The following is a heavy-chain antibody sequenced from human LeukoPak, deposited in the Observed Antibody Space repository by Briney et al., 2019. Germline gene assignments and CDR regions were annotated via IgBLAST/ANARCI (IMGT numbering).Heavy chain of an antibody. D-gene: IGHD6-19*01. CDR3: AGGLQENLAWLTAFSAFDI. CDR2: ISAYNGNT. J-gene: IGHJ3*02. CDR1: GYTFTGYY. V-gene: IGHV1-18*04. Sequence: ASVKVSCKASGYTFTGYYIHWVRQAPGQGLEWMGWISAYNGNTNYAQKVQGRVTMTTDTSTSTAYMELRSLRSDDTAVYYCAGGLQENLAWLTAFSAFDIWGQGTMVTVSS.